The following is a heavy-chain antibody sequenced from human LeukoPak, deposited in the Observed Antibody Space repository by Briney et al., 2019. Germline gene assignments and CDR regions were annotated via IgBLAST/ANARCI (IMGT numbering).Heavy chain of an antibody. CDR1: GYTFTAYY. CDR2: LNPHSGAT. J-gene: IGHJ2*01. CDR3: LRERTGQWLGNWYFDL. Sequence: ASVKVSCTASGYTFTAYYIHWVRQAPGQGLEWMGWLNPHSGATDYGRKFQGSVSMTRDKPTSTAFLELTSVTHDDTAFYYCLRERTGQWLGNWYFDLWGRGTLVTVSS. V-gene: IGHV1-2*02. D-gene: IGHD6-19*01.